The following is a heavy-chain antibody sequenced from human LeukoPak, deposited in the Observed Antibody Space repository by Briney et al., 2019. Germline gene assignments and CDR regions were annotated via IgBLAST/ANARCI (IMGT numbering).Heavy chain of an antibody. D-gene: IGHD3-22*01. CDR3: AKSYYYDKLAYY. CDR2: MSYDGSNK. Sequence: GRSLRLSCAASGFTFSSYAMHWVRQAPGKGLEWVAVMSYDGSNKYYADSVKGRFTISRDNSKNTLYLQMNSLRAEDTAVYYCAKSYYYDKLAYYWGQGTLVTVSS. CDR1: GFTFSSYA. J-gene: IGHJ4*02. V-gene: IGHV3-30*18.